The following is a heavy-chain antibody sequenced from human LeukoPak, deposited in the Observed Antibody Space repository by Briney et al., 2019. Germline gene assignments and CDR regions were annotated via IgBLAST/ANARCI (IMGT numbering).Heavy chain of an antibody. Sequence: ASVKVSCKASGYTFTSYTLNWVRQAPGQGLEWMGWINTNTGNPTYAQGFTGRFVFSLDTSVSTAYLQISSLKAEDTAVYYWSSAPGAFDIWGQGTMVTVSS. J-gene: IGHJ3*02. CDR1: GYTFTSYT. V-gene: IGHV7-4-1*02. CDR2: INTNTGNP. CDR3: SSAPGAFDI.